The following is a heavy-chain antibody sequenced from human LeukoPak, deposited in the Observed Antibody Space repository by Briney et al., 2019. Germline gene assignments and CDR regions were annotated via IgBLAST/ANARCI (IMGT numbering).Heavy chain of an antibody. V-gene: IGHV3-74*01. Sequence: GGSLRLSCAASGFTFSSYWMHWVRQAPGKGLVWVSRINSDGSSTSYADSVKGRLTISRDNAKNTLYLQMNSLRAEDTAVYYCARERRTYCGGDCYYFDYWGQGTLVTVSS. D-gene: IGHD2-21*01. CDR2: INSDGSST. CDR1: GFTFSSYW. J-gene: IGHJ4*02. CDR3: ARERRTYCGGDCYYFDY.